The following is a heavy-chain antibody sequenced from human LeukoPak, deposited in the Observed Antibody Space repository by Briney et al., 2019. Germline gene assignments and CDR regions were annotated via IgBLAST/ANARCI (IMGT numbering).Heavy chain of an antibody. CDR1: GGSFSGYY. J-gene: IGHJ4*02. CDR3: ARARRGLQRITIFGVVITRNYFDY. Sequence: SETLSLTCAVYGGSFSGYYWSWIRQPPGKGLEWIGEINHSGSTYYNPSLKSRVTISVDTSKNQFSLKLSSVTAADTAVYYCARARRGLQRITIFGVVITRNYFDYWGQGTLVTVSS. V-gene: IGHV4-34*01. CDR2: INHSGST. D-gene: IGHD3-3*01.